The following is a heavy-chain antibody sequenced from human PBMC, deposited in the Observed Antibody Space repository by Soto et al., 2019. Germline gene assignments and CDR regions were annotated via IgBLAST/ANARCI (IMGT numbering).Heavy chain of an antibody. Sequence: QVQLQESGPGLVKPSETLSLTCTVSGGSISISNYYWGWIRQPPGKGLEWIGSMSYSVSTYYNPSLKSRVTISVDSSKNQFSLELSSVTAADTAVYYCARPQGSRNLPDAFDIWGQGTMVTVSS. J-gene: IGHJ3*02. CDR1: GGSISISNYY. CDR2: MSYSVST. CDR3: ARPQGSRNLPDAFDI. V-gene: IGHV4-39*01. D-gene: IGHD1-26*01.